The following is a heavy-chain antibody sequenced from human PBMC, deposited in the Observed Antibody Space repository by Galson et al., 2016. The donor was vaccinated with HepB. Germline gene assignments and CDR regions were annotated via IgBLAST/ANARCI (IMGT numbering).Heavy chain of an antibody. J-gene: IGHJ1*01. D-gene: IGHD2-2*01. CDR2: ISPSSNYT. CDR3: ARGTFVWNGYQLPGGEYFQS. V-gene: IGHV3-21*01. Sequence: SLRLSCAASGFTFSAYSMNWVRQAPGKGLEWVSSISPSSNYTFYADSLKGRFTVSRDNAKNLLFLQMNSLTAEDSAVYYCARGTFVWNGYQLPGGEYFQSWGQGTLVTVSS. CDR1: GFTFSAYS.